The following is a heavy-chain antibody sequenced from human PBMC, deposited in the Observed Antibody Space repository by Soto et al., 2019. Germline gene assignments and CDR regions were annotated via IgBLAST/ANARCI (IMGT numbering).Heavy chain of an antibody. Sequence: ASVKVSCNASGYSFTDYHIHWVRQAPGQVLEWLGRINPKSGGTSTAQKFQGWVTMTTDTSISTASMELTRLTSDDTAIYYCARGDSTDCSNGVCSFFYNHDMDVWGQGTTVTVSS. CDR3: ARGDSTDCSNGVCSFFYNHDMDV. D-gene: IGHD2-8*01. V-gene: IGHV1-2*04. CDR2: INPKSGGT. CDR1: GYSFTDYH. J-gene: IGHJ6*02.